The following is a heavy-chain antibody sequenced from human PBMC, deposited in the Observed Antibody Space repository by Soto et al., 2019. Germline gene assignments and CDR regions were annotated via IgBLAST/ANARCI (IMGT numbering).Heavy chain of an antibody. CDR2: IKQDESEK. Sequence: GGSLRLSCVASGFTLSTYWMNWVRQAPGKGLEWVANIKQDESEKYYVGSVKGRFTITRDNAKKSLYLQMNSLRAEDTAVYYCARGWGKYCDTSGGGRMDVWGQGTTVTVSS. J-gene: IGHJ6*02. CDR3: ARGWGKYCDTSGGGRMDV. CDR1: GFTLSTYW. D-gene: IGHD3-22*01. V-gene: IGHV3-7*01.